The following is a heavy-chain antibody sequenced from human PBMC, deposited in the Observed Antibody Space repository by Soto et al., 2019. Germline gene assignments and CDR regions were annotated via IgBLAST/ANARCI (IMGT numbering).Heavy chain of an antibody. CDR3: ALDLTSVRGA. V-gene: IGHV1-69*01. CDR2: IIPIFDAT. D-gene: IGHD1-26*01. CDR1: GGTFSRHS. J-gene: IGHJ4*02. Sequence: QVQMVQSGAEVKKPGSSARVSCKVSGGTFSRHSISWVRQAPGQGLEWMGGIIPIFDATQYAQKFQGRLTITADESITTFHMSLSGLIPADTVIYFCALDLTSVRGAWGQGTLVTVS.